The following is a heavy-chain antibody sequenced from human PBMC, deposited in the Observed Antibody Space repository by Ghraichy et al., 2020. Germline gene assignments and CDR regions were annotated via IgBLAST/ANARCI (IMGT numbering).Heavy chain of an antibody. CDR1: GGTFSSYA. D-gene: IGHD5-24*01. CDR3: ARTQLSRDGYEACDY. V-gene: IGHV1-69*13. Sequence: SVKVSCKASGGTFSSYAISWVRQAPVQGLEWMGGIIPIFGTANYAQKFQGRVTITADESTSTAYMELSSLRSEDTAVYYCARTQLSRDGYEACDYWGQGTLVTVSS. CDR2: IIPIFGTA. J-gene: IGHJ4*02.